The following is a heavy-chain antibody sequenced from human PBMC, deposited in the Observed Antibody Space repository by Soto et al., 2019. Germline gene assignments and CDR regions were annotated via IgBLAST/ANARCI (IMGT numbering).Heavy chain of an antibody. V-gene: IGHV1-69*13. CDR1: GGTFSSYA. CDR3: ARSNYGSGSYMMGGFDY. Sequence: SVKVSCKASGGTFSSYAISWVRQAPGQGLEWMGGIIPIFGTANYAQKFQGRVTITADESTSTAYMELSSLRSEDTAVYYCARSNYGSGSYMMGGFDYWGQGTLVTVSS. D-gene: IGHD3-10*01. CDR2: IIPIFGTA. J-gene: IGHJ4*02.